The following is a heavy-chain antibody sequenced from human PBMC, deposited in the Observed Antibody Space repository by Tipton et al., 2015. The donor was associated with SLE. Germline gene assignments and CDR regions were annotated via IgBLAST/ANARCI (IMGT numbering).Heavy chain of an antibody. D-gene: IGHD3-22*01. CDR3: ARTRTSYYDSSGLMDV. V-gene: IGHV3-30*04. CDR2: ISYDGSID. Sequence: SLRLSCEASGFTFSDYSMQWVRQAPGKGLEWVAVISYDGSIDYYADSVKGRFTISRDNAKNSLYLQMNSLRAEDTAVYYCARTRTSYYDSSGLMDVWGQGTTVTVSS. J-gene: IGHJ6*02. CDR1: GFTFSDYS.